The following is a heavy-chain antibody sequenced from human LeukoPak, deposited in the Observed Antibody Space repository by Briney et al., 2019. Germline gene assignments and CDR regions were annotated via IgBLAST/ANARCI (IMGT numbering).Heavy chain of an antibody. Sequence: ASVKVSCKTSGYTLSGWYMHWVRQVPGQGFEWMGWINPYSGDTNYAQKFKDRVTMTRDTSISTLYMELRDLRSGDAAVYYCARGGCGGDCYQFDYWGQGTLVTVSS. CDR2: INPYSGDT. V-gene: IGHV1-2*02. D-gene: IGHD2-21*02. CDR3: ARGGCGGDCYQFDY. CDR1: GYTLSGWY. J-gene: IGHJ4*02.